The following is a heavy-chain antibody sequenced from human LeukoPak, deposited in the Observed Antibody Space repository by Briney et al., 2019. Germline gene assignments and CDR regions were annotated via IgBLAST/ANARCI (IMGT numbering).Heavy chain of an antibody. CDR2: IYYSGST. J-gene: IGHJ5*02. D-gene: IGHD3-22*01. V-gene: IGHV4-59*12. CDR3: ARFVTYYYDSSGNFRGVLFFDP. CDR1: GGSISSYY. Sequence: SETLSLTCTVSGGSISSYYWSWIRQPPGKGLEWIGYIYYSGSTNYNPSLKSRVTISVDTSKNQISLKLSSVTAADTAVYHCARFVTYYYDSSGNFRGVLFFDPWGQGTLVTVSS.